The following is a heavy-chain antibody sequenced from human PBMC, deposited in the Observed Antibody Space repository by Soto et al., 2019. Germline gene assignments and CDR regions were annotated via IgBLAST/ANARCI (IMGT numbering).Heavy chain of an antibody. J-gene: IGHJ4*02. D-gene: IGHD3-16*02. V-gene: IGHV5-51*01. CDR2: IYPGDSDT. Sequence: LGESLKISCKGSGYSFTSYWIGWVRQMPGKGLEWMGIIYPGDSDTRYSPSFQGQVTISADKSISTAYLQWSSLKASDTAMYYCARQVGFMDDYVWGSYRQNAPFDYWGQGTLVTVSS. CDR3: ARQVGFMDDYVWGSYRQNAPFDY. CDR1: GYSFTSYW.